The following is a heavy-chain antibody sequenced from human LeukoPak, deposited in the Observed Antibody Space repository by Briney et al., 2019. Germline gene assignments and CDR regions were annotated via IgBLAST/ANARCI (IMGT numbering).Heavy chain of an antibody. V-gene: IGHV3-23*01. D-gene: IGHD1-1*01. CDR2: ISGSGGST. Sequence: GGSLRLSCAASGFTFSSYAMSWVRQAPGKGLEWVSAISGSGGSTYYADSVKGRFTISRDNSKNTLSLEMNSLRAEDTAVYYCAGDADVDLDWIALEYWGQGTLVTVSS. J-gene: IGHJ4*02. CDR1: GFTFSSYA. CDR3: AGDADVDLDWIALEY.